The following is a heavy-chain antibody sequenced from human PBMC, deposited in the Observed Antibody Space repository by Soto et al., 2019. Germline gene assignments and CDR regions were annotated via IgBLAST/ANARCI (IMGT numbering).Heavy chain of an antibody. V-gene: IGHV1-69*01. CDR2: IIPIFGTA. Sequence: QVQLVQSGAEVKKPGSSVKVSCKASGGTFSSYAISWVRQAPGQGLEWMGGIIPIFGTANYAQKFQGRVTITADESTRTAYMELSSLRSEDTAVYYCARARSSSGWYWSWYFDRWGRGTLVTVSS. CDR1: GGTFSSYA. D-gene: IGHD6-19*01. J-gene: IGHJ2*01. CDR3: ARARSSSGWYWSWYFDR.